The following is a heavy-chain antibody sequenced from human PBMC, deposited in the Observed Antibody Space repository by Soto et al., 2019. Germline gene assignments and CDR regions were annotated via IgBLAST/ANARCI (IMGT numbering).Heavy chain of an antibody. Sequence: PSETLSLTCTVSGGSISSYYWSWIRQPPGKGLEWIGYIYYSGSTNYNPSLKSRVTIPVDTSKNQFSLKLSSVTAAGTAVYYCAREGYGGNSNFDYWGQGTLVTVSS. CDR2: IYYSGST. V-gene: IGHV4-59*01. J-gene: IGHJ4*02. D-gene: IGHD4-17*01. CDR1: GGSISSYY. CDR3: AREGYGGNSNFDY.